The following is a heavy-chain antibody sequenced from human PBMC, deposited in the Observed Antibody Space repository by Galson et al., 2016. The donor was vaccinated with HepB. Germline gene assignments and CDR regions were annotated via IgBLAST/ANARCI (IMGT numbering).Heavy chain of an antibody. CDR2: VFHYGTG. CDR3: VAGNGWWEF. Sequence: SETLSLTCAVSGGSIRGYFCSWIRQPPGKGLERLGYVFHYGTGNSNPSLRSRVSMSVDTSKNQFSLKVTSVTAADTAVYYCVAGNGWWEFWAQGILVTVSS. D-gene: IGHD1-26*01. V-gene: IGHV4-59*01. J-gene: IGHJ4*02. CDR1: GGSIRGYF.